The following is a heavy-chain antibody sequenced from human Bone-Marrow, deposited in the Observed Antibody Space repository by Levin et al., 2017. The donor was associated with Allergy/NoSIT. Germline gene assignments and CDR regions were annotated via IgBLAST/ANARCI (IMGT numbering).Heavy chain of an antibody. Sequence: SQTLSLTCAVDGGSFPGYFWTWIRPPPGKGLEWIGEINHSGSMKYNPSLTSRVTISVDTSKKEFSLNLSSVTAADTAVFYCARGGRWSFSYYFDYWGQGTRVTVSS. D-gene: IGHD3-10*01. CDR3: ARGGRWSFSYYFDY. CDR1: GGSFPGYF. V-gene: IGHV4-34*01. CDR2: INHSGSM. J-gene: IGHJ4*02.